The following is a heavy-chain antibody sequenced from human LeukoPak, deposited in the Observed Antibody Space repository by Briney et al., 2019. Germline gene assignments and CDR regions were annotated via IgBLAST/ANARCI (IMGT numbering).Heavy chain of an antibody. D-gene: IGHD2-21*02. Sequence: PGGSLRLSCAASGFTFSSHWMTWVRQAPGKGLEWVANIKQGGSDIYYVDSVKGRFTISRDDAKNSLYLQMSSLRAEDTAVYYCARGPNFGDHVDFLDYWGQGALVTVSS. CDR3: ARGPNFGDHVDFLDY. J-gene: IGHJ4*02. V-gene: IGHV3-7*01. CDR2: IKQGGSDI. CDR1: GFTFSSHW.